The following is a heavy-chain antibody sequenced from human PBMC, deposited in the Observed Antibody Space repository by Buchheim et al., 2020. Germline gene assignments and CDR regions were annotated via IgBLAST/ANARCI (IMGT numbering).Heavy chain of an antibody. D-gene: IGHD6-19*01. CDR3: ARVMPYSSGWFDY. V-gene: IGHV4-61*02. J-gene: IGHJ4*02. Sequence: QVQLQESGPGLVKPSQTLSLTCTVSGGSISSGSYYWSWIRQPAGKGLEWIGRIYTSGSTNYNPSLKSRVTISVDKSKNQFSLKLSSVTAADTAVYYCARVMPYSSGWFDYWGQGTL. CDR1: GGSISSGSYY. CDR2: IYTSGST.